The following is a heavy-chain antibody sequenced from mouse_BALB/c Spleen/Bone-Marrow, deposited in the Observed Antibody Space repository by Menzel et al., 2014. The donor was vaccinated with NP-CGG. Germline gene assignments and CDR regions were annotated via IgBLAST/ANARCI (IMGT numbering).Heavy chain of an antibody. D-gene: IGHD2-4*01. CDR2: ISSGSSTI. CDR1: GFTFSSFG. CDR3: TRKGALITHYYAMDY. V-gene: IGHV5-17*02. J-gene: IGHJ4*01. Sequence: EVQLQESGGGLVQPGGSRKLSCAASGFTFSSFGMHWVRQAPEKGLEWVAYISSGSSTIYYADTVKGRFTTSRDNPKNTLFLQMTSLRSEDTAMYYCTRKGALITHYYAMDYWGQGTSVTVSS.